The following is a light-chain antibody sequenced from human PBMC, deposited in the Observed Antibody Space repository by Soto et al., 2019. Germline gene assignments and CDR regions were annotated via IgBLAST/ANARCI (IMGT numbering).Light chain of an antibody. CDR1: QTISNW. CDR2: RAS. V-gene: IGKV1-5*03. CDR3: QQFDSYPYT. J-gene: IGKJ2*01. Sequence: DIQMTQSPSTLSASVGDRVTITCRASQTISNWLAWCQQKPGKAPKLLIYRASSLNTGLPSRFGGSGSGTEFTLTISSLQPDDFATYYCQQFDSYPYTFGQGTKVDIK.